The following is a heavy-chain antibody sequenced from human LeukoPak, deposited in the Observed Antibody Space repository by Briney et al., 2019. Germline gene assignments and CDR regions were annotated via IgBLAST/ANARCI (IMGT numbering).Heavy chain of an antibody. CDR2: ISGSGGST. CDR1: GFSFGSYS. V-gene: IGHV3-23*01. Sequence: PGGSLRLSCAASGFSFGSYSMNWVRQAPGKGLEWVSAISGSGGSTYYADSVKGRFTISRDNSKNTLYLQMNSLRAEDTAVYYCAKDPYGDYVYYFDYWGQGTLVTVSS. CDR3: AKDPYGDYVYYFDY. J-gene: IGHJ4*02. D-gene: IGHD4-17*01.